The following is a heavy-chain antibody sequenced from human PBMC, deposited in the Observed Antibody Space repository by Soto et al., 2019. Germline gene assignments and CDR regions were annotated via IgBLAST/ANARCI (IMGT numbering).Heavy chain of an antibody. V-gene: IGHV1-2*02. Sequence: ASVKVSCKASGYTFTGYYMHWVRQAPGQGLEWMGWINPNSGDTNYAQKAQGRVTMTRDTTISTAYMELRSLRSDDTAVYYCAGAGGASSYYYSYYTDVWGKGTTVTVSS. CDR2: INPNSGDT. D-gene: IGHD2-2*01. CDR3: AGAGGASSYYYSYYTDV. CDR1: GYTFTGYY. J-gene: IGHJ6*03.